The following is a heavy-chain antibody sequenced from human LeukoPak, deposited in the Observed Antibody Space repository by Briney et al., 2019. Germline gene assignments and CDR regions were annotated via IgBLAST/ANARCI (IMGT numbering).Heavy chain of an antibody. CDR3: ATYGSGSGTFFDS. D-gene: IGHD3-10*01. CDR2: ISSGSSTI. CDR1: GFTFSSYS. Sequence: GGSLRLSCAASGFTFSSYSMKWVRQAPGKGLDWLSYISSGSSTIYYADSVKGRFTISRDNAKNSLYLQMNSLRAEDTALYYCATYGSGSGTFFDSWGQGTLVTVSS. J-gene: IGHJ4*01. V-gene: IGHV3-48*04.